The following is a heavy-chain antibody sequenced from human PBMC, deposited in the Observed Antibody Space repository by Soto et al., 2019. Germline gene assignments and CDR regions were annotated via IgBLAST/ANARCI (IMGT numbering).Heavy chain of an antibody. J-gene: IGHJ3*02. V-gene: IGHV3-7*05. CDR3: ARDVSPGSSSLYLDAFDI. Sequence: EVQLEESGGDLVQPGGSLRLSCAASGFTLSAYWMTWVRQAPGKGLEWVANINRDGSKKSYLDSVRGRFTISRDNVGNSLYLQMDSLRADDPALYSSARDVSPGSSSLYLDAFDIWGQGTMVTVSS. CDR1: GFTLSAYW. CDR2: INRDGSKK. D-gene: IGHD6-13*01.